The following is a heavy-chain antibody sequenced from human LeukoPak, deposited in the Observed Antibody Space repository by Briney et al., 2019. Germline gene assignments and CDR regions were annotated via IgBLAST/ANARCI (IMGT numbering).Heavy chain of an antibody. J-gene: IGHJ4*02. CDR3: AKVRTERRLTTEFDD. D-gene: IGHD4-17*01. V-gene: IGHV3-23*01. CDR2: ISDSGGST. Sequence: GGSLRLSCVASGFTFSNYAMSWVRQAPGKGLEWVSGISDSGGSTYHADSVKGRLTISRDNSQNTLYLEMNSLRAEDTAVYYCAKVRTERRLTTEFDDWGQGTLVTVSS. CDR1: GFTFSNYA.